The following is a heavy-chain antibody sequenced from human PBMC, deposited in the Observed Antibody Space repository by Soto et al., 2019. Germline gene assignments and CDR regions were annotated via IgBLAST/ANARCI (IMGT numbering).Heavy chain of an antibody. CDR3: AKGSPWVIPGYSSGWYLGAFDI. V-gene: IGHV3-23*01. Sequence: GSLRLCGAASGFTFSSYAMSWVRQAPGKGLEWVSAISGSGGSTYYADSVKGRFTISRDNSKNTLYLQMNSLGAEDTAVYYCAKGSPWVIPGYSSGWYLGAFDIWGQGTMVTVSS. CDR1: GFTFSSYA. J-gene: IGHJ3*02. CDR2: ISGSGGST. D-gene: IGHD6-19*01.